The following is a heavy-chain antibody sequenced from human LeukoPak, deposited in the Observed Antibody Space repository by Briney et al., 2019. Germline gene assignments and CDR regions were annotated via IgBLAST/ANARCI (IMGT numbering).Heavy chain of an antibody. V-gene: IGHV4-34*01. CDR1: GGSFSGYY. CDR3: ARQRFGELLYYYYYMDV. D-gene: IGHD3-10*01. CDR2: IYYSGST. J-gene: IGHJ6*03. Sequence: SETLSLTCAVYGGSFSGYYWSWIRQPPGKGLEWIGSIYYSGSTYYNPSLKSRVTISVDTSKNQFSLKLSSVTAADTAVYYCARQRFGELLYYYYYMDVWGKGTTVTISS.